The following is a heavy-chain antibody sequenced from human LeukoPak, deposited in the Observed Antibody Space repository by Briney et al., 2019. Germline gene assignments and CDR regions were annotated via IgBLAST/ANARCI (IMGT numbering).Heavy chain of an antibody. CDR2: IYSGGST. CDR1: GFTVSSNY. Sequence: GGSLRLSCAASGFTVSSNYMSWVRQAPGKGLEWVSVIYSGGSTYYADSVKGRFTISRDNSKNTLYLQMNSLRAEDTAVYYCAKAGYGSGSYIHYWGQGTLVTVSS. V-gene: IGHV3-53*01. J-gene: IGHJ4*02. D-gene: IGHD3-10*01. CDR3: AKAGYGSGSYIHY.